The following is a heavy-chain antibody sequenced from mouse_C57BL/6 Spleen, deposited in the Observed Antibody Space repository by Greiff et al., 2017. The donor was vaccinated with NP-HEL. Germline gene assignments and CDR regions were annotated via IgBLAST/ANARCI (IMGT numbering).Heavy chain of an antibody. D-gene: IGHD4-1*01. V-gene: IGHV1-26*01. CDR2: INPNNGGT. CDR3: AREGTGTSDPFAY. CDR1: GYTFTDYY. J-gene: IGHJ3*01. Sequence: EVQLQQSGPELVKPGASVKISCKASGYTFTDYYMNWVKQSHGKSLEWIGDINPNNGGTSYNQKFKGKATLTVDKSSSTAYMELRSLTSEDFAVYYCAREGTGTSDPFAYWGQGTLVTVSA.